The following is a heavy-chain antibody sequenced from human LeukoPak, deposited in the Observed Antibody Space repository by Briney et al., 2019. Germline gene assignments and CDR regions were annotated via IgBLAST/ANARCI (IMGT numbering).Heavy chain of an antibody. Sequence: ASVKVSCKASGYTFTSYYMHWVRQAPGQGLEWMGIINPSGGSTSYAQKFQGRVTITADKSTSTAYMELSSLRSEDTAVYYCARARDGYNYVDYWGQGTLVTVSS. CDR3: ARARDGYNYVDY. V-gene: IGHV1-46*01. D-gene: IGHD5-24*01. CDR2: INPSGGST. J-gene: IGHJ4*02. CDR1: GYTFTSYY.